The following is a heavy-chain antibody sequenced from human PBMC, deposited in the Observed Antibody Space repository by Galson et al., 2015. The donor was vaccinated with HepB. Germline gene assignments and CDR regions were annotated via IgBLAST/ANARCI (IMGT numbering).Heavy chain of an antibody. J-gene: IGHJ1*01. CDR3: ARDDDTGGPY. V-gene: IGHV1-69*10. CDR1: GGTFKSYA. Sequence: SVKVSCKASGGTFKSYAISWVRQAPGQGLEWMGGIIPIIGKANYAQKFQGRVTITADKSTNTAYMELSSLRSDDTAVYYCARDDDTGGPYWGQGTLVTVS. D-gene: IGHD2-8*02. CDR2: IIPIIGKA.